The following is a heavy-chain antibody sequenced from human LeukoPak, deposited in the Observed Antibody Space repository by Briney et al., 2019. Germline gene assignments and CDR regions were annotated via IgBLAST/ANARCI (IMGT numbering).Heavy chain of an antibody. J-gene: IGHJ6*02. D-gene: IGHD2-21*01. V-gene: IGHV3-53*01. CDR1: GFTVSSNY. Sequence: GGSLRLSCAASGFTVSSNYMSWVRQAPGEGLEWVSVIYSGGNTYYADSVKGRFTISRDNSKNTLYLQMNSLRAEDTAVYYCISYGMDVWGQGTTVTVSS. CDR2: IYSGGNT. CDR3: ISYGMDV.